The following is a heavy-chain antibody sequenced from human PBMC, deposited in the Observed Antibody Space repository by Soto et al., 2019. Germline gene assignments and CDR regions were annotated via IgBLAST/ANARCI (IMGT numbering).Heavy chain of an antibody. Sequence: SETLSLTCTVSGASIGSSYWSWIRQPPGKGLEWMGYIFYSGSTNYSPSLNSRVSITVDTSKNQLSLNLSSVTAADTAVYYCARDDTNWYGIDFWGQGTLVTVSS. CDR3: ARDDTNWYGIDF. V-gene: IGHV4-59*01. CDR2: IFYSGST. D-gene: IGHD1-1*01. CDR1: GASIGSSY. J-gene: IGHJ4*02.